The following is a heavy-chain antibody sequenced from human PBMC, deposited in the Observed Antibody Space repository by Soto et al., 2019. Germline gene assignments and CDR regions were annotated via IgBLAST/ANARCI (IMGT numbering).Heavy chain of an antibody. V-gene: IGHV2-5*02. CDR2: IFWDDEK. J-gene: IGHJ5*02. Sequence: GSGPTLVNPTQTLTLTCSFSGFSLKTNEVGVGWIRQPPGKALEWLALIFWDDEKYYNPSLNTRVTITTDTPRNQVIFTMTNMDPVDTATYYCARRSIIETNYFDPWGQGTLVTVSS. CDR3: ARRSIIETNYFDP. CDR1: GFSLKTNEVG.